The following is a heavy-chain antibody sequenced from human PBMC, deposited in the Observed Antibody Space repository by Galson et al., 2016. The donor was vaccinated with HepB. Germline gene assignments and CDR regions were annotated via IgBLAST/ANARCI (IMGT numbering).Heavy chain of an antibody. J-gene: IGHJ6*03. V-gene: IGHV3-7*03. CDR3: ARADYYYYYMDV. CDR2: IKQDGSDK. Sequence: SLRLSCAASGFTFSNYWMSWVRQAPGKGLEWVANIKQDGSDKYYVDSVKGRFSISRDNAKNSLYLQMNSLRAEDTAVYYCARADYYYYYMDVWGKGTTVTVSS. CDR1: GFTFSNYW.